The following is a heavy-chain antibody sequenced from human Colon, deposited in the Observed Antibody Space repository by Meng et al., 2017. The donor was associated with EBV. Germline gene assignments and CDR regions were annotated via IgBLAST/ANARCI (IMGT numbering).Heavy chain of an antibody. CDR2: ISTNTGNP. Sequence: QGQLVQSGSELKKPGASVKVSCKASGYTFNRYPMNWVRQAPGQGLEWMGWISTNTGNPTYAQGFTGRFVFSVDTSVSTAYLQISSLKAEDTAVYYCGTLKYTSGFYGPAYWGQGALVTVSS. CDR3: GTLKYTSGFYGPAY. CDR1: GYTFNRYP. D-gene: IGHD6-19*01. J-gene: IGHJ4*02. V-gene: IGHV7-4-1*02.